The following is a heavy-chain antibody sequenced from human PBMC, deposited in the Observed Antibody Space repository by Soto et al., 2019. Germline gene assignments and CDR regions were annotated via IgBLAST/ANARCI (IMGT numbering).Heavy chain of an antibody. CDR2: IYYSGST. J-gene: IGHJ6*02. V-gene: IGHV4-31*03. Sequence: SETLSLTCTVSGGSISSGGYYWSWIRQHPGKGLEWIGYIYYSGSTYYNPSLKSRVTISVDTSKNQFSLKLSSVTAADTAVYYCARDHIAARHYGMDVWGQGTTVTVSS. CDR3: ARDHIAARHYGMDV. CDR1: GGSISSGGYY. D-gene: IGHD6-6*01.